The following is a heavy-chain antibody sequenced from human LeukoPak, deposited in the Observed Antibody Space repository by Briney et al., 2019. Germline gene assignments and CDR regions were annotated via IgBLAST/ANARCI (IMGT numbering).Heavy chain of an antibody. CDR3: ARGGLGYCSGGTCRTRGRFDP. CDR1: GYTFTGYY. CDR2: INPNSGGT. D-gene: IGHD2-15*01. V-gene: IGHV1-2*06. Sequence: ASVKVSCKASGYTFTGYYMHWVRQAPGQGLEWMGRINPNSGGTNYAQKFQGRVTMTRDTSISTAYMELSRLRSDDTAVYYCARGGLGYCSGGTCRTRGRFDPWGQGTLVTVSS. J-gene: IGHJ5*02.